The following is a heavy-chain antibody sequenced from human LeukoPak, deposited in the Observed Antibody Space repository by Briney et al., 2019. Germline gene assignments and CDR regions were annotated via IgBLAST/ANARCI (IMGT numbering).Heavy chain of an antibody. CDR2: IYYSGDT. CDR1: RGSISGYS. Sequence: SETLSLTCTVSRGSISGYSWSWIRQSPGGGLEWIGYIYYSGDTAYNPSLRSRVTMSVDTSKNQFSLQLKSMTTADTAVYYCARVSGYDWESFYDYWGQGTLVTVSS. CDR3: ARVSGYDWESFYDY. D-gene: IGHD5-12*01. V-gene: IGHV4-59*01. J-gene: IGHJ4*02.